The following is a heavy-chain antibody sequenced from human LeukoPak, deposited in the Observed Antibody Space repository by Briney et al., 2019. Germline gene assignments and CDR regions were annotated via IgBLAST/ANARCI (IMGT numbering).Heavy chain of an antibody. V-gene: IGHV3-9*01. CDR2: ISWNSGSI. CDR3: ARDPRQYSSGWYYFDY. CDR1: GFTFDDYA. Sequence: GGSLRLSCAASGFTFDDYATHWVRQAPGKGLEWVSGISWNSGSIGYADSVKGRFTISRDDSKNTLYLQMNSLRAEDTAVYYYARDPRQYSSGWYYFDYWGQGTLVTVSS. D-gene: IGHD6-19*01. J-gene: IGHJ4*02.